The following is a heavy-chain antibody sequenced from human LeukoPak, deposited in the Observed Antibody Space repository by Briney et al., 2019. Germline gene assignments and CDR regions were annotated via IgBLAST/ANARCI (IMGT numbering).Heavy chain of an antibody. CDR2: IYASGSAT. D-gene: IGHD3-22*01. Sequence: TGGSLRLSCEASGFTFSSYAMTWVRQAPGKGLEWVSGIYASGSATHYADTVKGRFTISRDNSKNTLYLQMNSLRAEDTAVYYCAKRPRDSSGYYLGAFDMWGQGTMVTVSP. J-gene: IGHJ3*02. CDR1: GFTFSSYA. CDR3: AKRPRDSSGYYLGAFDM. V-gene: IGHV3-23*01.